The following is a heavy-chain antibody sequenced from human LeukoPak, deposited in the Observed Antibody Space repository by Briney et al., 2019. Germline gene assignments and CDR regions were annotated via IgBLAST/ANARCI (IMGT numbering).Heavy chain of an antibody. CDR1: GYTLTELS. Sequence: ASVKVSCKVSGYTLTELSMHWVRQTPGNGLEWMGGFDPEDGETIYAQKFQGRVTMTEDTSTDTAYMELSSLRSEDTAVYYCATASSWSSHYYYYGMDVWGQGTTVTVSS. CDR2: FDPEDGET. D-gene: IGHD6-13*01. J-gene: IGHJ6*02. V-gene: IGHV1-24*01. CDR3: ATASSWSSHYYYYGMDV.